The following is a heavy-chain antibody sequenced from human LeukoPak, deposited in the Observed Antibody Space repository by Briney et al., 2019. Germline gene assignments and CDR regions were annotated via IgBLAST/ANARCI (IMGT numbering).Heavy chain of an antibody. V-gene: IGHV3-30*03. J-gene: IGHJ3*02. D-gene: IGHD4/OR15-4a*01. CDR3: EVPWDAFDI. CDR2: ISYDGSNK. Sequence: GGSLRLSCAASGFTFSSYHMNWVRQAPGKGLEWVAVISYDGSNKYYADSVKGRFTISRDNSKNTLYLQMNSLRAEDTAVYCCEVPWDAFDIWGQGTMVTVSS. CDR1: GFTFSSYH.